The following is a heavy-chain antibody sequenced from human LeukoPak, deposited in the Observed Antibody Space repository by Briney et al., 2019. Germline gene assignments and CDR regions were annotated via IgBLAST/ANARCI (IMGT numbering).Heavy chain of an antibody. CDR2: ITWHSENI. Sequence: GGSLRLSCAASGFTFSNAWMNWVRQAPGKGLEWVSGITWHSENIDYADSVKGRFTISRDNAKNSLYLEMNSLRVEDTALYFCVAVPETDFWIGFYLDYWGQGTLVTVSS. V-gene: IGHV3-9*01. J-gene: IGHJ4*02. CDR3: VAVPETDFWIGFYLDY. CDR1: GFTFSNAW. D-gene: IGHD3-3*01.